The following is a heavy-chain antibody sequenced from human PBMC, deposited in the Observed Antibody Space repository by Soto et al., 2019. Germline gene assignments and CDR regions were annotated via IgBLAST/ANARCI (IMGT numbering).Heavy chain of an antibody. V-gene: IGHV3-30*18. Sequence: QVQLVESGGDVVQPGRSLRLSCAASGFTFSSYGMHWVRQAPGKGLEWVAVISYDGSNKYYADSVKGRFTISRDNSKNTLYLQMNSLRAEDTAVYYCAKDHDILTGHIFDYWGQGTLVTVSS. CDR2: ISYDGSNK. CDR1: GFTFSSYG. CDR3: AKDHDILTGHIFDY. J-gene: IGHJ4*02. D-gene: IGHD3-9*01.